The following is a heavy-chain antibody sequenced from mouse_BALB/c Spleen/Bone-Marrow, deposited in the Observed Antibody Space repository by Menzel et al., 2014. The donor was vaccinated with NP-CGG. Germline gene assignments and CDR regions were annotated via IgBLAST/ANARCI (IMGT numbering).Heavy chain of an antibody. V-gene: IGHV1-69*02. CDR3: ARALGDGYYYAMDY. CDR1: GYTFTSYW. J-gene: IGHJ4*01. CDR2: IDPSDSET. Sequence: VQLQQSGAELVRPGAPVKLSCKASGYTFTSYWMNWVKQRPGRGLEWIGRIDPSDSETHYNQKFKDKATLTVDKSSSTAYIQLSSLTSEDSAVYYCARALGDGYYYAMDYWGQATSVTVSS. D-gene: IGHD2-3*01.